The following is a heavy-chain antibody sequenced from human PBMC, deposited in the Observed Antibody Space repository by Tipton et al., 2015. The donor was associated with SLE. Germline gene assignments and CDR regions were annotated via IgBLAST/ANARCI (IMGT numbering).Heavy chain of an antibody. V-gene: IGHV4-39*01. J-gene: IGHJ3*02. CDR2: IYYYGST. CDR1: GYSFTNYW. Sequence: QVQLVQSGAEVKKPGESLKISCEGSGYSFTNYWIAWIRQPPGKGLEWIGTIYYYGSTLYNPSLRSRVTISVDTSKDQFSLKLSSVTAADTAVYYCARQVLRIPYDAFDIWGQGTMVTVSS. D-gene: IGHD3-10*01. CDR3: ARQVLRIPYDAFDI.